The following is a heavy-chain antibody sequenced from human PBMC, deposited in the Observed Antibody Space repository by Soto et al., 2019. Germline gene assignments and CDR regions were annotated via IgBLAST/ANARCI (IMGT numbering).Heavy chain of an antibody. V-gene: IGHV3-30*18. J-gene: IGHJ4*02. CDR1: GFTFSSYG. Sequence: QVQLVESGGGVVQPGRSLRLSCAASGFTFSSYGKHWVRQAPGKGLEWVAVISYDGSNKYYADSVKGRFTISRDNSKNTLYLQMNSLRAEDTAVYYCAKVPPLSGYDAAPYWGQGTLVTVSS. D-gene: IGHD5-12*01. CDR3: AKVPPLSGYDAAPY. CDR2: ISYDGSNK.